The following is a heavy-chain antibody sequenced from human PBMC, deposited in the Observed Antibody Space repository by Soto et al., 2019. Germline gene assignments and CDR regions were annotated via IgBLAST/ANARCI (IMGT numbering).Heavy chain of an antibody. D-gene: IGHD6-19*01. Sequence: ASETLSLTCAVSGGSISSSNWWSWVRHPPGKGLEWIGEIYHSGSTNYNPSLKSRVTISVDKSKNQFSLKLSSVTAADTAVYYCARVIAVAGTGWFYYYYGMDVWGQGTTVT. CDR1: GGSISSSNW. CDR2: IYHSGST. V-gene: IGHV4-4*02. CDR3: ARVIAVAGTGWFYYYYGMDV. J-gene: IGHJ6*02.